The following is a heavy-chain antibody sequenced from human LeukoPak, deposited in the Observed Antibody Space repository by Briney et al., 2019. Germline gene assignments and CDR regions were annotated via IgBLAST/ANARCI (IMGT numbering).Heavy chain of an antibody. J-gene: IGHJ6*03. V-gene: IGHV3-49*04. Sequence: SGGSLRLSCAASGFTFGDYAMSWVRQAPGKGLQWVGFLRSKTYTETTEYAASVKGRFIISRDDSKSIAYLQMNSLKTEDTAVYYCSRVAGGSYYYYYMDVWGKGTTVTVSS. CDR1: GFTFGDYA. CDR2: LRSKTYTETT. D-gene: IGHD3-10*01. CDR3: SRVAGGSYYYYYMDV.